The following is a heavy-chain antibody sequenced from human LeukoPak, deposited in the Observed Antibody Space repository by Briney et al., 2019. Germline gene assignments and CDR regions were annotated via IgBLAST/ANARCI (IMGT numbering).Heavy chain of an antibody. CDR1: GGSISSYY. CDR3: AREGTSGTHLNLFDP. CDR2: IYGRGSP. J-gene: IGHJ5*02. D-gene: IGHD1-1*01. Sequence: SETLSLTCTDSGGSISSYYWSWIRQPPGKGLEWIGPIYGRGSPNYTPPPKSRVTLSVDTTKNQFSLKLSSVTAADTAVYYCAREGTSGTHLNLFDPGGQGTLVTVSS. V-gene: IGHV4-59*01.